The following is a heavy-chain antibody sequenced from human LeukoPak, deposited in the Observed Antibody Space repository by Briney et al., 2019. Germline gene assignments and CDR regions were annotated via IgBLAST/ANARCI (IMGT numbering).Heavy chain of an antibody. V-gene: IGHV3-33*01. CDR1: GFTFSSYG. D-gene: IGHD3-22*01. CDR2: IWYDGSNK. Sequence: PGGSLRLSCAASGFTFSSYGMHWVRQAPGKGVEWGAVIWYDGSNKYYADSVKGRFTISRDNSKNTLYLQMNSLRAEDTAVYYCAREGNYYDSSGYYTGYFDYWGQGTLVTVSS. CDR3: AREGNYYDSSGYYTGYFDY. J-gene: IGHJ4*02.